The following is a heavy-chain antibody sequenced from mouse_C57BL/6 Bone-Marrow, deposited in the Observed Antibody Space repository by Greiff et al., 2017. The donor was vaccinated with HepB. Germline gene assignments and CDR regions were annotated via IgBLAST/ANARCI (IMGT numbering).Heavy chain of an antibody. J-gene: IGHJ4*01. CDR3: ARHELGYYYAMDY. CDR1: GFSLTSYG. CDR2: IWSDGST. V-gene: IGHV2-6-1*01. D-gene: IGHD4-1*01. Sequence: VQLKESGPGLVAPSQSLSITCTVSGFSLTSYGVHWVRQPPGKGLEWLVVIWSDGSTTYNSALKSRLSISKDNSKSQVFLKMNSLQTDDTAMYYCARHELGYYYAMDYWGQGTSVTVSS.